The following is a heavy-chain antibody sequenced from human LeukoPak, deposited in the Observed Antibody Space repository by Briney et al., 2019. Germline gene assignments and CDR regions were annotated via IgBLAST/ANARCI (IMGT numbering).Heavy chain of an antibody. CDR2: IYASGCT. V-gene: IGHV4-4*07. Sequence: SETLSLTCTVSGDSISSYYWNWIRQPAGKGLEWIGRIYASGCTEYNPSLQTRVTMSVDTSKNEFSLKVDTVTAADTAVYFCARNHIVTGTYFDSWGQGILVTVSS. J-gene: IGHJ4*02. CDR3: ARNHIVTGTYFDS. D-gene: IGHD3-10*01. CDR1: GDSISSYY.